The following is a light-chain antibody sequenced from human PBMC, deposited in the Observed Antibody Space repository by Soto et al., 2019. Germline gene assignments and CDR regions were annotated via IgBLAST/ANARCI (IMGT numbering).Light chain of an antibody. V-gene: IGKV3-11*01. Sequence: EIVLTQSPGTLSLSPGERATLSCRASQSVTNFLAWYQQKPGQSPSLLIYNASHRATGIPARFSGSGSGTDFTLTIRSLEPADFAVYYCQQRSRWPETFGQGTKVEIK. CDR1: QSVTNF. CDR3: QQRSRWPET. CDR2: NAS. J-gene: IGKJ1*01.